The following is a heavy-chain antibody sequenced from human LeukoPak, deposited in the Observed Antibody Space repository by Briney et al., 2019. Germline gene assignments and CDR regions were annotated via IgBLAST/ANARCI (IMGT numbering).Heavy chain of an antibody. CDR2: VARDGGAK. J-gene: IGHJ4*02. Sequence: GTSLRLSCVASGFSFINHGMHWVRQAPSKCLEWVSVVARDGGAKFYADSVKGRFTLSRDNSKNMFFLQMNFLTVEDTAIYYCAREATWGQWYFDHWGQGTPVIVSS. CDR3: AREATWGQWYFDH. CDR1: GFSFINHG. D-gene: IGHD6-19*01. V-gene: IGHV3-30*03.